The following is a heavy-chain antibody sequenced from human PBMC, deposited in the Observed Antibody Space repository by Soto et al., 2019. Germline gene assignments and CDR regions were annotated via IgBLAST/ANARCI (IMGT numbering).Heavy chain of an antibody. CDR1: GFTFSSYG. Sequence: PGGSLRLSCAASGFTFSSYGMHWVRQAPGKGLEWVAVIWYDGSNKYYADSVKGRFTISRDNSKNTLYLQMNSLRAEDTAVYYCARDYYDSSGYYYFIDYWGQGTLVTVSS. CDR2: IWYDGSNK. D-gene: IGHD3-22*01. J-gene: IGHJ4*02. CDR3: ARDYYDSSGYYYFIDY. V-gene: IGHV3-33*01.